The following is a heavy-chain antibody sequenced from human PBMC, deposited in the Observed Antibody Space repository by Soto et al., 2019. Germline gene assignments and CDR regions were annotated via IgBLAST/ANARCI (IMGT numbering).Heavy chain of an antibody. CDR2: IYYSGGT. Sequence: SETLSLTCTVSGGSISSSSYYWGWIRQPPGKGLEWIGSIYYSGGTYYNPSLKSRVTISVDTSKNQFSLKLSSVTAADTAVYYCARHRSWYSYYYYGMDVWGQGTTVTVSS. J-gene: IGHJ6*02. D-gene: IGHD6-13*01. V-gene: IGHV4-39*01. CDR3: ARHRSWYSYYYYGMDV. CDR1: GGSISSSSYY.